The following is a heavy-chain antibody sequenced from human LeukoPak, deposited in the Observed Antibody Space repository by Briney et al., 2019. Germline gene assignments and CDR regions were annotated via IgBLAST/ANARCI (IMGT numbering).Heavy chain of an antibody. J-gene: IGHJ4*02. CDR1: GGSISSGSYY. CDR3: ARHRTGVFDY. CDR2: IYYSGST. V-gene: IGHV4-39*01. Sequence: SETLSLTCTVSGGSISSGSYYWGWIRQPPGKGLEWIGSIYYSGSTYYNPSLKSRVTISVDTSKNQFSLKLSSVTAADTAVYYCARHRTGVFDYWGQGTLVTVSS. D-gene: IGHD1-14*01.